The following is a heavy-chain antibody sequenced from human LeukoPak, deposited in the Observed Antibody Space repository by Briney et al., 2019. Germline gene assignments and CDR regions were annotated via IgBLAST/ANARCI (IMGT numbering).Heavy chain of an antibody. D-gene: IGHD3-3*01. Sequence: SETLSLTCTVSGGSISSYYWSWIRQPPGKGLERIGYIYYSGSTNYNPSLKSRVTISVDTSKNQFSLKLSSVTAADTAVYYCARVATIFGVVPHFDYWGQGTLVTVSS. CDR1: GGSISSYY. CDR3: ARVATIFGVVPHFDY. CDR2: IYYSGST. V-gene: IGHV4-59*01. J-gene: IGHJ4*02.